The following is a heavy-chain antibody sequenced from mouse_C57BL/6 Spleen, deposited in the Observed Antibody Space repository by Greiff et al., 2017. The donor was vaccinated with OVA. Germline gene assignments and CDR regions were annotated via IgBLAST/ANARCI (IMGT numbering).Heavy chain of an antibody. CDR2: INPYNGGT. Sequence: EVQLQQSGPVLVKPGASVKMSCKASGYTFTDYYMNWVKQSHGKSLEWIGVINPYNGGTSYNQKFKGKATLTVDKSSSTAYMELNSLTSEDSAVYYCARISSITTVVEGGYWGQGTTLTVSS. CDR3: ARISSITTVVEGGY. D-gene: IGHD1-1*01. J-gene: IGHJ2*01. CDR1: GYTFTDYY. V-gene: IGHV1-19*01.